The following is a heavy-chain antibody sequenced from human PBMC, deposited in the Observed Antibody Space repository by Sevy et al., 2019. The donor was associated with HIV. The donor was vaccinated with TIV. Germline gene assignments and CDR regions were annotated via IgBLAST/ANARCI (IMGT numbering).Heavy chain of an antibody. CDR1: GVTFSSFA. J-gene: IGHJ4*02. V-gene: IGHV3-30*04. Sequence: GGSLRLSCAASGVTFSSFAMHWVRQAPGKGLDWVTFISYDGTDNYYADSVKGRFTIARDNSKNSLDLQMNSLRPEDTAIYYCARDGVSSGWYRGYYFDNWGQGTLVTVSS. CDR3: ARDGVSSGWYRGYYFDN. D-gene: IGHD6-19*01. CDR2: ISYDGTDN.